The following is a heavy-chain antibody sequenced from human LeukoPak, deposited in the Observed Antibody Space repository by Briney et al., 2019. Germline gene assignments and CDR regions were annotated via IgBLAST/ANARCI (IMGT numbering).Heavy chain of an antibody. J-gene: IGHJ4*02. CDR1: GFTFSSYW. D-gene: IGHD2-2*01. CDR3: ARRYCSTTSCLLDY. CDR2: ISSSGSTI. V-gene: IGHV3-48*03. Sequence: PGGSLRLSCAASGFTFSSYWMHWVRQAPGEGLVWVSHISSSGSTISYTDSVKGRFTISRDNAKNSLYLQMNSLRAEDTAVYYCARRYCSTTSCLLDYWGQGTLVTVSS.